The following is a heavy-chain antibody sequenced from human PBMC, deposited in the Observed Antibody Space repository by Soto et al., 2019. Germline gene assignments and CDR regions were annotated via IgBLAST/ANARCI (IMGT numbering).Heavy chain of an antibody. CDR2: IYDTESA. Sequence: QVQLQESGPGLVKPSQTLSLTCSVSGESISSGGYYWSWIRHLPGKGLEWIGYIYDTESAYYNPSLKGRVSISMDTAETHFAMRLTSVTAADSAVYYCARASSSSSAADYWGQGLQVTVSS. V-gene: IGHV4-31*03. CDR3: ARASSSSSAADY. J-gene: IGHJ4*02. D-gene: IGHD6-6*01. CDR1: GESISSGGYY.